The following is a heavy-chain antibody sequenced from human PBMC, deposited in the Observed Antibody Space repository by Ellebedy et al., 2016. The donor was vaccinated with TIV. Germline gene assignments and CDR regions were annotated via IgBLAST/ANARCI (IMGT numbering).Heavy chain of an antibody. J-gene: IGHJ6*02. V-gene: IGHV1-69*04. CDR3: ARDRDSSSWYFGGYYYCGMDV. CDR1: GGTFSSYA. Sequence: AASVKVSCKASGGTFSSYAISWVRQAPGQGLEWMGRIIPILGIANYAQKFQGRVTITADKSTSTAYMELSSLRSEDTAVYYCARDRDSSSWYFGGYYYCGMDVWGQGTTVTVSS. D-gene: IGHD6-13*01. CDR2: IIPILGIA.